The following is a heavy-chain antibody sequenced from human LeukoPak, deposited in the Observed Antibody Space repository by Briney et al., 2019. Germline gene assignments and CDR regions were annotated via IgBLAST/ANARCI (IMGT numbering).Heavy chain of an antibody. CDR1: GFTFSSYA. CDR2: ISGSDGTT. D-gene: IGHD3-3*01. Sequence: GGSLRLSCAASGFTFSSYAMNWIRQAPGKGLEWVSAISGSDGTTYYADSVKGRFTISRDNSKNSLYLQMNSLRAEDTAVYYCARDPPYDLDYWGQGTLVTVSS. V-gene: IGHV3-23*01. J-gene: IGHJ4*02. CDR3: ARDPPYDLDY.